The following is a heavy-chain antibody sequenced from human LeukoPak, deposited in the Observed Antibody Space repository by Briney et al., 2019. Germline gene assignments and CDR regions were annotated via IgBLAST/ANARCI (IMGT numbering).Heavy chain of an antibody. J-gene: IGHJ4*02. CDR3: AKDKGVLLGFGELDY. CDR1: GFTFSRYA. CDR2: FSGSGSST. D-gene: IGHD3-10*01. Sequence: GGSLRLSCAASGFTFSRYAMSWVREAPGKGLEWVSAFSGSGSSTYYADSGKGRFTISRDNSKNTLYLQMNSLRAEDTAVYYCAKDKGVLLGFGELDYWGQGTLVTVSS. V-gene: IGHV3-23*01.